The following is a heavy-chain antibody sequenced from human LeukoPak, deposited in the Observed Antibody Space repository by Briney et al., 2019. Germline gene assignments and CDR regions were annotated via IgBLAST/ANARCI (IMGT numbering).Heavy chain of an antibody. Sequence: ASVKVSCKASGYTFTGYYMHWVRQAPGQGLEWMGRMNPNSGNTGYAQKFQGRVTMTRNTSISTAYMELSSLRSEDTAVYYCARRVGYYGSGIYYYYYMDVWGKGTTVTVSS. CDR3: ARRVGYYGSGIYYYYYMDV. CDR2: MNPNSGNT. J-gene: IGHJ6*03. CDR1: GYTFTGYY. D-gene: IGHD3-10*01. V-gene: IGHV1-8*02.